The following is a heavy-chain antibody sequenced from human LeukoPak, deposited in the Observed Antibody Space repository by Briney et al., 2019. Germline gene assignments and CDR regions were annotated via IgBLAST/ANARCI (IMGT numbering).Heavy chain of an antibody. Sequence: ASVKVSCKASGYTFTSYDINWVRQATGQGLEWMGWMNPNSGNTGYAQKFQGRVTMTRDTSISTAYMELSRLRSDDTAVYYCAREDYGGNGVDYWGQGTLVTVSS. V-gene: IGHV1-8*02. CDR1: GYTFTSYD. CDR2: MNPNSGNT. J-gene: IGHJ4*02. CDR3: AREDYGGNGVDY. D-gene: IGHD4-23*01.